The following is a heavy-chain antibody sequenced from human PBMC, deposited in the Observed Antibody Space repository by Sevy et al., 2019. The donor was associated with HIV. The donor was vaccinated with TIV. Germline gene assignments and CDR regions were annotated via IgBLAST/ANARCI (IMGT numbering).Heavy chain of an antibody. CDR3: AGDGGSFGGGGGLDV. J-gene: IGHJ6*02. CDR2: INPNSDGT. D-gene: IGHD3-16*01. CDR1: ASTFTAYY. V-gene: IGHV1-2*02. Sequence: ASVKVSCKTSASTFTAYYMHWLRQAPGQGLEWMGWINPNSDGTKYAQRFQGRVSMTADTSISTAYMELSRLTSDDTAVYYWAGDGGSFGGGGGLDVWGQGTTVTVSS.